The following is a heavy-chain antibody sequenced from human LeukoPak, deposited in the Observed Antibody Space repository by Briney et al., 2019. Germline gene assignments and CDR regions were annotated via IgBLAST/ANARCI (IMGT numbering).Heavy chain of an antibody. D-gene: IGHD3-22*01. CDR1: GGSISSGGYY. Sequence: PSETLSLTCTVSGGSISSGGYYWSWIRQHPGKGLEWIGYIYYSGSTYYNPSLKSRVTISVDTSKNQFSLKLSSVTAADTAVYYCARGTYYYDSSGYQGWEYYFDYWGQGTLVTVSS. V-gene: IGHV4-61*08. CDR3: ARGTYYYDSSGYQGWEYYFDY. CDR2: IYYSGST. J-gene: IGHJ4*02.